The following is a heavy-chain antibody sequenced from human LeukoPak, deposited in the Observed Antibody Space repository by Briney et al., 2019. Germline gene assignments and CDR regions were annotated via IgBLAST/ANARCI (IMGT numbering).Heavy chain of an antibody. Sequence: PSETLSLTCTVSGYSISSGYYWGWIRQPPGKGLEWIGSIYHSGSTYYNPSLKSRVTISVDTSKNQSSLKLSSVTAADTAVYYCARATSSSWGFDYWGQGTLVTVSS. D-gene: IGHD6-13*01. CDR1: GYSISSGYY. CDR3: ARATSSSWGFDY. V-gene: IGHV4-38-2*02. CDR2: IYHSGST. J-gene: IGHJ4*02.